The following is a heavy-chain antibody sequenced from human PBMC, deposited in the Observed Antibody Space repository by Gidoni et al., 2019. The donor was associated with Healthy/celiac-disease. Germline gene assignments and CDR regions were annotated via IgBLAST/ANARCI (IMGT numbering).Heavy chain of an antibody. CDR3: AKSILPGRRDYYYYYGMDV. CDR2: ISWDGGST. D-gene: IGHD2-21*01. Sequence: EVQLLESGGVVVQPGGSLRLSCAASGFTFDDYALQWVRQAPGKGLEWVSLISWDGGSTYYADSVKGRFTISRDNSKNSLYLQMNSLRAEDTALYYCAKSILPGRRDYYYYYGMDVWGQGTTVTVSS. J-gene: IGHJ6*02. CDR1: GFTFDDYA. V-gene: IGHV3-43D*03.